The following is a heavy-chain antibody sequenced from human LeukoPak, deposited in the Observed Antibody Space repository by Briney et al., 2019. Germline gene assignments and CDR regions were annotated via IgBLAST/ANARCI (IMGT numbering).Heavy chain of an antibody. CDR3: ASGAVVPAAIAFVEYGMDA. CDR2: INTNTGNP. CDR1: GYTFTSYA. D-gene: IGHD2-2*01. J-gene: IGHJ6*02. V-gene: IGHV7-4-1*02. Sequence: ASVKVSCKASGYTFTSYAMNWVRQAPGQGLEWMGWINTNTGNPTYAQGFTGRFVFSLDTSVSTAYLQISSLKAEDTAVYYCASGAVVPAAIAFVEYGMDAWGQGTTVTVSS.